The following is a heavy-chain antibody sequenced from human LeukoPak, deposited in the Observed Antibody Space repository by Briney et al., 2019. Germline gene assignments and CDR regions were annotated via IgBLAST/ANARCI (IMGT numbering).Heavy chain of an antibody. J-gene: IGHJ4*02. CDR3: ARDRSVGATQLPAYYFDY. CDR1: GFTFSSYS. D-gene: IGHD1-26*01. V-gene: IGHV3-48*01. Sequence: GGSLRLSCAASGFTFSSYSMNWVRQAPGKGLEWVSYISSSSSTIYYADSVKGRFTISRGNAKNSLYLQMNSLRAEDTAVYYCARDRSVGATQLPAYYFDYWGQGTLVTVSS. CDR2: ISSSSSTI.